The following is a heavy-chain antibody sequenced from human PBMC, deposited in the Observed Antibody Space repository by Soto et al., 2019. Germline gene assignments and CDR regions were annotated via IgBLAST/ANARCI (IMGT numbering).Heavy chain of an antibody. CDR2: IQPSSGRT. D-gene: IGHD1-26*01. CDR3: ARGVTAGVDY. V-gene: IGHV1-8*01. J-gene: IGHJ4*02. Sequence: QVQLVQSGAEVREPGASVKVSCKASGYSFTGLDINWVRQTTGQGLEWMGWIQPSSGRTGYAQKFQDRVTMTRDTSINTAYMELSSLTSDDTAFYYCARGVTAGVDYWGQGTLVTVSS. CDR1: GYSFTGLD.